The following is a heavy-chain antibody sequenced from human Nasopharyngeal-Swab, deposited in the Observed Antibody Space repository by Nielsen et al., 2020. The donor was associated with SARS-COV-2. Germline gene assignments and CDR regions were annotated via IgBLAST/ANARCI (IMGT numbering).Heavy chain of an antibody. D-gene: IGHD3-9*01. CDR1: GFTFSSYW. Sequence: GESLKISCAASGFTFSSYWMSWVRQAPGKGLEWVANIKQDGSEKYYVDSVKGRFTISRDNAKNSLYLQMNSLRAEDTAVYYCSSEGILTGYIHYFWGQGTTVTVSS. CDR3: SSEGILTGYIHYF. J-gene: IGHJ6*02. CDR2: IKQDGSEK. V-gene: IGHV3-7*01.